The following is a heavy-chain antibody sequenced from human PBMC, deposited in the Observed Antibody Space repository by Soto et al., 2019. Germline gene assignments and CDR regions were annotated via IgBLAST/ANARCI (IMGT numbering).Heavy chain of an antibody. V-gene: IGHV3-30-3*01. CDR1: AFTFSSYA. CDR3: ARTIVVVTAHFDY. D-gene: IGHD2-21*02. Sequence: QVQLVESGGGVVQPGRSLRLSCAASAFTFSSYAKHWVRQAPGKGLEWVAVISYDGSNKYYADSVKGRFTISRDNSKNTLYLQMNSLRAEDTAVYYCARTIVVVTAHFDYWGQGTLVTVSS. J-gene: IGHJ4*02. CDR2: ISYDGSNK.